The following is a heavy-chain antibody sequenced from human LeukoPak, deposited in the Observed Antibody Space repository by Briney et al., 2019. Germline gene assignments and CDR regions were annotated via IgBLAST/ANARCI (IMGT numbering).Heavy chain of an antibody. J-gene: IGHJ3*02. D-gene: IGHD2-21*02. Sequence: SETLSLTCTVSGGSISSYYWSWIRQPPGKGLEWIGYIYYSGSTNYNPSLKSRVTISVDTSKNQFSLKLSSVTAADTAVYYCSREVVVTAAFDIWGQGTMVTVSS. CDR1: GGSISSYY. CDR2: IYYSGST. CDR3: SREVVVTAAFDI. V-gene: IGHV4-59*01.